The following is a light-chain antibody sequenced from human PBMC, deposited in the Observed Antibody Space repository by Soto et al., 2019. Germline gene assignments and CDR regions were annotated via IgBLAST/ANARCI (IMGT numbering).Light chain of an antibody. CDR1: SSDVGGYNY. CDR3: CSYAGSYTWL. Sequence: QSALTQPRSVSGSPGQSVTISCTGTSSDVGGYNYVSWYQQHPGEAPKLMIYDVTKRPSGVPDRFSGSKSGNTASLTIIGLQAEDEADYYCCSYAGSYTWLFGGGTKLTAL. V-gene: IGLV2-11*01. J-gene: IGLJ3*02. CDR2: DVT.